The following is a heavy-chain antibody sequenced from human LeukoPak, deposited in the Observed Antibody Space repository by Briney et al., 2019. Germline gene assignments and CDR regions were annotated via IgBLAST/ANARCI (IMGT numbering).Heavy chain of an antibody. D-gene: IGHD6-19*01. CDR3: ARGGRQWLDYYYYYYMDV. CDR2: IKRKIDGETT. J-gene: IGHJ6*03. V-gene: IGHV3-15*01. Sequence: GGSLRLSCAASGFTFSNRWMTWVRQAPGKGLEWVGRIKRKIDGETTDYAAPVKGRFTISRDDSKNTAYLQMDSLKTEDTAVYYCARGGRQWLDYYYYYYMDVWGKGTTVTVSS. CDR1: GFTFSNRW.